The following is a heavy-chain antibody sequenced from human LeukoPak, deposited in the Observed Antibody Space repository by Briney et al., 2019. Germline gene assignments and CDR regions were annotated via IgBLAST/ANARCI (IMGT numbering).Heavy chain of an antibody. D-gene: IGHD3-10*01. J-gene: IGHJ5*02. CDR3: ARTSITMVRGVIWFDP. CDR1: GGSISSYY. V-gene: IGHV4-59*01. Sequence: SETLSLTCTVSGGSISSYYWSWIRQPPGKGLEWIGYIYYSGSTNYNPSLKSRVTISVDTSKNQFSLKLSSVTAADTAVYYCARTSITMVRGVIWFDPWGQETLVTVSS. CDR2: IYYSGST.